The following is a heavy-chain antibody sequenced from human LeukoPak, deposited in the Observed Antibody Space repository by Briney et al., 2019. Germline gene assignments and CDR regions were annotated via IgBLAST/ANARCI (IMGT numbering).Heavy chain of an antibody. CDR2: IKQDGSEK. CDR3: ARDLNYFDY. J-gene: IGHJ4*02. CDR1: GFTFSSFW. Sequence: PGGSLRLSCAASGFTFSSFWMTWVRQAPGKGLEWVANIKQDGSEKYYVDSVRGRFTISRDNATNSLYLQMNSLRAEDTAVYYCARDLNYFDYWGQGTLVTGSS. V-gene: IGHV3-7*01.